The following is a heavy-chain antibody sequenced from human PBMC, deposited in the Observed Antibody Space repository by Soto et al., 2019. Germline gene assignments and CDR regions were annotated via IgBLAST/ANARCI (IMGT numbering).Heavy chain of an antibody. CDR3: ARSPTIAAAGKTAPGWFDP. CDR2: IYHSGST. D-gene: IGHD6-13*01. J-gene: IGHJ5*02. Sequence: SETLSLTCAVSGYSISSGYYWGWIRQPPGKGLEWIGSIYHSGSTYYSPSLKSRVTISVDTSKNQFSLKLSSVTAADTAVYYCARSPTIAAAGKTAPGWFDPWGQGTLVTVSS. V-gene: IGHV4-38-2*01. CDR1: GYSISSGYY.